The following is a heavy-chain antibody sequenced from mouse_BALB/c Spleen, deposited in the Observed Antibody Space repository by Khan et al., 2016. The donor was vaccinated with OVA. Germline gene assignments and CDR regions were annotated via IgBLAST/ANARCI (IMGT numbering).Heavy chain of an antibody. CDR2: IWSDGTT. J-gene: IGHJ4*01. CDR1: GFSLTNFG. Sequence: VELVESGPGLVAPSQSLSITCTVSGFSLTNFGVHWVRQPPGKGLEWLVLIWSDGTTTYNSALKSRLSISKDTSKSPVFLKMNSLQTDDTAMYYCARNSYPYAMDYWGQGTSVTVSS. V-gene: IGHV2-6*02. CDR3: ARNSYPYAMDY.